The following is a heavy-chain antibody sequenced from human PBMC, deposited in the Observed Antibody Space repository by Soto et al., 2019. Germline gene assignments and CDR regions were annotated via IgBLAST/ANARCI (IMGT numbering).Heavy chain of an antibody. J-gene: IGHJ4*02. CDR1: GFTFSSYG. D-gene: IGHD5-18*01. V-gene: IGHV3-33*01. Sequence: QVQLVESGGGVVQPGRSLRLSCAASGFTFSSYGMHWVRQAPGTGLEWVAVIWYDGTTKHYADSVKGRFTISRDNSKNTLYLQMNSLRAEDTAVYYCARDGGGYSYGYVVYWGQGTLVTVSS. CDR3: ARDGGGYSYGYVVY. CDR2: IWYDGTTK.